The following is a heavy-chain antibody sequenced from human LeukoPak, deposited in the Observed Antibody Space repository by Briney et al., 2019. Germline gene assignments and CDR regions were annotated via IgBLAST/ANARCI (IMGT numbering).Heavy chain of an antibody. V-gene: IGHV3-30-3*01. Sequence: GRSLRLSCAASGFTFSSYAMHWVRQAPGKGLEWVAVISYDGSNKYYADSVKGRFTISRDNSKNTLYLQMNSLRAEDTAVYYCARGREDTAWSPPDYWGQGTLVTVSS. CDR1: GFTFSSYA. D-gene: IGHD5-18*01. J-gene: IGHJ4*02. CDR3: ARGREDTAWSPPDY. CDR2: ISYDGSNK.